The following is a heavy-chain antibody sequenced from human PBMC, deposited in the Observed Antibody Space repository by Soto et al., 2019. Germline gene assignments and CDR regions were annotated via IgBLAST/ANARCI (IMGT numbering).Heavy chain of an antibody. Sequence: SETLSLTCTVSGGSVSSGSYYWSWIRQPPGKGLEWIGYIYSSGSTSYNPSLKSRVTISVDTSKNQFSLKLSSVTAADTAMHYCARDGDGYNYWGQGTLVTVSS. CDR2: IYSSGST. CDR1: GGSVSSGSYY. V-gene: IGHV4-61*01. CDR3: ARDGDGYNY. J-gene: IGHJ4*02. D-gene: IGHD5-12*01.